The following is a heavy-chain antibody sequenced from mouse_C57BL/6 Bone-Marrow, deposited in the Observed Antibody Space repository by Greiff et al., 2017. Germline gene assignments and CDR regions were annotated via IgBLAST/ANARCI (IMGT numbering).Heavy chain of an antibody. V-gene: IGHV1-52*01. CDR1: GYTFTSYW. J-gene: IGHJ2*01. CDR3: ARGAITEYFDY. CDR2: IDPADSET. D-gene: IGHD1-1*01. Sequence: QVQLQQPGAELVRPGSSVKLSCKASGYTFTSYWMHWVKQRPIQGLEWIGNIDPADSETHYNQKFKDKATLTVDKSSSTAYMQLSSLTSEDSAVYYCARGAITEYFDYWGQGTTLTVSS.